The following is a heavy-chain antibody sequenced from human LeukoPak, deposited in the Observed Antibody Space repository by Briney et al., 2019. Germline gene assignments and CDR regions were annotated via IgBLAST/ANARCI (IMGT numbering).Heavy chain of an antibody. D-gene: IGHD3-22*01. J-gene: IGHJ4*02. CDR1: GGSISSYY. Sequence: SETLSLTCTVSGGSISSYYWSWIRQPPGKGLEWIGYIYYSGSTNYNPSLKSRVTMSVDTSKNQFSLKLRSVTAADTAVYYCARDGYYFDSSGYYFWGQGTLVTVSS. CDR3: ARDGYYFDSSGYYF. V-gene: IGHV4-59*12. CDR2: IYYSGST.